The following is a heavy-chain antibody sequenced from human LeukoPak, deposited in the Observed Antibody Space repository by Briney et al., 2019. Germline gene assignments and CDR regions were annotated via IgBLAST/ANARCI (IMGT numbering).Heavy chain of an antibody. J-gene: IGHJ4*02. CDR2: INSDGSST. CDR3: ASRAAGGRGLDY. V-gene: IGHV3-74*01. CDR1: GFTFSSYW. Sequence: GGSLRLSCAASGFTFSSYWMHWVRQAPGKGLVWVSRINSDGSSTSYADSVKGRFTISRDNAKNTLYLQMNSLRAEDTAVYYCASRAAGGRGLDYWGQGTLVTVSS. D-gene: IGHD6-13*01.